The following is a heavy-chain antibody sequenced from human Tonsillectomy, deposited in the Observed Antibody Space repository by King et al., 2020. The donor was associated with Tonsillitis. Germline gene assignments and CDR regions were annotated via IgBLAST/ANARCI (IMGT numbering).Heavy chain of an antibody. V-gene: IGHV3-23*04. D-gene: IGHD3-10*01. Sequence: VQLVESGGGLVQPGGSLRLSCAASGFTFSSYAMSWVRQAPGKGLEWVSTISGSGGSTYYADSVKGRFTISRDNSKNTLYLQMNSLRAEDTAVYYCAKLFIGYLWFQGYFDLWGRGTLVTVSS. CDR2: ISGSGGST. CDR1: GFTFSSYA. CDR3: AKLFIGYLWFQGYFDL. J-gene: IGHJ2*01.